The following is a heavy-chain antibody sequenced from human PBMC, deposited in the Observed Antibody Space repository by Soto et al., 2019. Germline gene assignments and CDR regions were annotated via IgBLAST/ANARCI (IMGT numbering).Heavy chain of an antibody. J-gene: IGHJ6*02. Sequence: GASVKVSCKASGYTFTGYYMHWVRQAPGQGLEWMGWINPNSGGTNYAQKFQGWVTMTRDTSISTAYMELSRLRSDDTAVYYCARDTPSYYGPDYYYGMDVWGQGTTVTVSS. V-gene: IGHV1-2*04. CDR2: INPNSGGT. D-gene: IGHD1-26*01. CDR3: ARDTPSYYGPDYYYGMDV. CDR1: GYTFTGYY.